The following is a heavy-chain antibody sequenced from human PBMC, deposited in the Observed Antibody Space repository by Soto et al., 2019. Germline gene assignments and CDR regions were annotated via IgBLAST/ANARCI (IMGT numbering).Heavy chain of an antibody. V-gene: IGHV2-5*02. D-gene: IGHD2-15*01. Sequence: GAALGNPTRTLRLSCTFSGFSLNTSGVGVGWISQPPGKALEWLALIYWDDDKRYSPSLKSRLTITKDTSKNQVVLTMTNKDPVDTATYYCAHKPTYCSGGSCYSRFHYFSWFDPWGQGTLVTVSS. CDR2: IYWDDDK. J-gene: IGHJ5*02. CDR1: GFSLNTSGVG. CDR3: AHKPTYCSGGSCYSRFHYFSWFDP.